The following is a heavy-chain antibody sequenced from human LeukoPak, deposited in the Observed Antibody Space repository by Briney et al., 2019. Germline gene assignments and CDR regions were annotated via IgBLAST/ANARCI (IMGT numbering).Heavy chain of an antibody. V-gene: IGHV4-34*01. CDR3: ARGGSYDILTGYGWFDP. D-gene: IGHD3-9*01. Sequence: SETLSLTCAVYGGSFSGYYWSWIRQPPGKGLEWIGEINHSGSTNYNPSLKGRVTISVDTSKNQFSLKLSSVTAADTAVYYCARGGSYDILTGYGWFDPWGQGTLVTVSS. J-gene: IGHJ5*02. CDR2: INHSGST. CDR1: GGSFSGYY.